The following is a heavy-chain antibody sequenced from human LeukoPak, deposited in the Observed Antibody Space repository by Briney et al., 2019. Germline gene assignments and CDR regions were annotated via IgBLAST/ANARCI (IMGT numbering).Heavy chain of an antibody. D-gene: IGHD5-18*01. CDR3: ARADKDGYGFFGFDY. Sequence: GGSLRLSCAASGFAFDDYGMSWVRQAPGKGLEWVCGINWNGGSIGYADSVKGRFTISRDNAKNSLYLQINSLRAEDTALYYCARADKDGYGFFGFDYWGQGTLVTVSS. V-gene: IGHV3-20*04. CDR1: GFAFDDYG. CDR2: INWNGGSI. J-gene: IGHJ4*02.